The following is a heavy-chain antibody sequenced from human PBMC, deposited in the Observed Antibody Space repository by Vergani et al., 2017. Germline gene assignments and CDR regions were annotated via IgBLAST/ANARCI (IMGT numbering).Heavy chain of an antibody. D-gene: IGHD3-22*01. CDR1: GFTFSSYA. Sequence: EVQLLESGGGLVQPGGSLRLSCAASGFTFSSYAMSWVRQAPGKGLEWVSAISGSGGSTSYADSVKGRFTIARDNSKNTLYLQMNSLRAEDTAVYYCAKTVYYYDSTYYFDYWGQGTLVTVSS. V-gene: IGHV3-23*01. J-gene: IGHJ4*02. CDR2: ISGSGGST. CDR3: AKTVYYYDSTYYFDY.